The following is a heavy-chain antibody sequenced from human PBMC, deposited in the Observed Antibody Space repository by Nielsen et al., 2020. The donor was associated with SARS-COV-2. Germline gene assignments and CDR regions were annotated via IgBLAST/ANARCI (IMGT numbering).Heavy chain of an antibody. D-gene: IGHD3-3*01. CDR2: IRSKAYGGTT. CDR3: TRADFWSGYYLDY. J-gene: IGHJ4*02. Sequence: GGSLRLSCAASGFTFDDYAMHWVRQAPGKGLEWVGFIRSKAYGGTTEYAASVKGRFTISRDDSKSIAYLQMNSLKTEDTAVYYCTRADFWSGYYLDYWGQGTLVTVSS. V-gene: IGHV3-49*04. CDR1: GFTFDDYA.